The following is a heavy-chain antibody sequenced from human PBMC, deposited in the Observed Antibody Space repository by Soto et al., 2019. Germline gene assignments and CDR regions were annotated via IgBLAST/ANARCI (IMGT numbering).Heavy chain of an antibody. CDR2: IYTGDSDT. D-gene: IGHD6-6*01. V-gene: IGHV5-51*01. J-gene: IGHJ6*02. Sequence: GESLKISCQGSGYSFDSYWIGWVRQMPGKELEWMGIIYTGDSDTRYSPSFQGQVTISADKSLRTAYLQWTSLKASDTALYYCARTRSFTLGFYYDGMDVWGQGTTVTVSS. CDR1: GYSFDSYW. CDR3: ARTRSFTLGFYYDGMDV.